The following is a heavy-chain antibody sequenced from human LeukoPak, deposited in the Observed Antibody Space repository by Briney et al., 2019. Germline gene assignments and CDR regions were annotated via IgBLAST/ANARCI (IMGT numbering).Heavy chain of an antibody. D-gene: IGHD1-26*01. J-gene: IGHJ4*02. CDR3: ARDIVAAGLFFDY. CDR1: GFTFSDYY. V-gene: IGHV3-11*01. Sequence: GALRLSCAASGFTFSDYYMGWIRQAPGKGLECVSYIRYDGGDIYYADSVKGRFTISGDNAKNSLYLQMNSLRAEDTAVYYCARDIVAAGLFFDYWGQGTPVTVSS. CDR2: IRYDGGDI.